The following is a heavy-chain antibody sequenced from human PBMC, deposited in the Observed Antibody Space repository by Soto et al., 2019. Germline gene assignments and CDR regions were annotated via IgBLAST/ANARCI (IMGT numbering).Heavy chain of an antibody. J-gene: IGHJ6*02. Sequence: PGGSLRLSCAAPLSTFSSYEMNWVRQAPGKGLEWVSYISSSGITIYYADSVKGRFTISRDNAKNSLYLQMNSLRAEDTAVYYCARDHKGGYYYYGMDVWGQGTTVTVSS. CDR2: ISSSGITI. CDR3: ARDHKGGYYYYGMDV. V-gene: IGHV3-48*03. CDR1: LSTFSSYE.